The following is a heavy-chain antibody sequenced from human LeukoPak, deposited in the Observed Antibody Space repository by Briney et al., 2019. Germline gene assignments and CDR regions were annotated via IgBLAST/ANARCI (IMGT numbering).Heavy chain of an antibody. Sequence: PGGSLRLSCAASGFTVSSNFMSWVRQAPGKGLEWVSVIYSGGNTYYADSVKGRFTISRDNSKNTLYLQMNSLRAEDTAVYYCAKDPTPRHAVFDWLLRYYYYMDVWGKGTTVTISS. CDR3: AKDPTPRHAVFDWLLRYYYYMDV. V-gene: IGHV3-53*05. CDR2: IYSGGNT. D-gene: IGHD3-9*01. J-gene: IGHJ6*03. CDR1: GFTVSSNF.